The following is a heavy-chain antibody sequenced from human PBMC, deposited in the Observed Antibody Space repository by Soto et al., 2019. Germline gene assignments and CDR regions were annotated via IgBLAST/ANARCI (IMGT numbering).Heavy chain of an antibody. CDR3: ARPSVGGAWGPFEY. V-gene: IGHV4-30-4*02. D-gene: IGHD6-19*01. CDR2: ISYSVTT. J-gene: IGHJ4*02. CDR1: GGSISSGDYY. Sequence: SETLSLTCTVSGGSISSGDYYGSWIRHPPGKGREWIGYISYSVTTNYHASLKSRVTMSVDTSRNHLSLKLTSVTAADTAVYYCARPSVGGAWGPFEYWGQGTMVTVSS.